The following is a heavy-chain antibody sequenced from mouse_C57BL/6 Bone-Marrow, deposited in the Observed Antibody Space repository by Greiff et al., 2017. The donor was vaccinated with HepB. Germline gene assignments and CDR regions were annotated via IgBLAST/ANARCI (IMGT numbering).Heavy chain of an antibody. D-gene: IGHD4-1*01. CDR3: ARDWAHWYFDV. CDR2: IYPRDGSN. Sequence: QVQLQQSGPELVKPGASVKLSCKASGYTFTSYDINWVKQRPGQGLEWIGWIYPRDGSNKYNEKFKGKATLTVDTSSSTAYMELHSLTSEDSAVYFCARDWAHWYFDVWGTGTTVTVSS. CDR1: GYTFTSYD. V-gene: IGHV1-85*01. J-gene: IGHJ1*03.